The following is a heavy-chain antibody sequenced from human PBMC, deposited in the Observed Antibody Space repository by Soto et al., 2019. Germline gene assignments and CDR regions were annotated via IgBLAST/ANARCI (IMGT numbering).Heavy chain of an antibody. CDR2: IIPIFGTA. J-gene: IGHJ4*02. V-gene: IGHV1-69*13. Sequence: SVKVSCKAAGGTFSSYSISWVREAPGQGLEWMGGIIPIFGTANYAQKFQGRVTITADESTSTAYMELSSLRSEDTAVYYCARDLNRGYSSPYFDYWGQGTLVTVSS. D-gene: IGHD5-18*01. CDR1: GGTFSSYS. CDR3: ARDLNRGYSSPYFDY.